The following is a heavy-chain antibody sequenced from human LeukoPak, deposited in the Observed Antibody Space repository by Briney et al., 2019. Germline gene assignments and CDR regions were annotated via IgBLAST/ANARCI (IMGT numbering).Heavy chain of an antibody. Sequence: ASVKVPCKASGYIFTSYGISWVRQAPGQGLEWMGWISAYNGNTNYAQKLQGRVTMTTDTSTSTAYMELRSLRSDDTAVYYCARDVAFQSIAARQQYWYFDLWGRGTLVTVSS. CDR3: ARDVAFQSIAARQQYWYFDL. CDR2: ISAYNGNT. CDR1: GYIFTSYG. V-gene: IGHV1-18*01. J-gene: IGHJ2*01. D-gene: IGHD6-6*01.